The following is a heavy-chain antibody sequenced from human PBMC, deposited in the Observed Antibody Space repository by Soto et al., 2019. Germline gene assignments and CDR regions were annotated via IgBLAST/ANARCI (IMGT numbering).Heavy chain of an antibody. D-gene: IGHD6-19*01. CDR1: GFTFSSCA. CDR2: ISGSGGTT. J-gene: IGHJ4*02. Sequence: EVQLLESGGGLVQPGGSLRLSCAASGFTFSSCAMNWVRQAPGKGLEWVSSISGSGGTTYYADSVKGRFTISRDNSKNTLHLQMNILRAEDTAVYYCAKGVSCSSGWSFDYWGQGSLVAVSS. V-gene: IGHV3-23*01. CDR3: AKGVSCSSGWSFDY.